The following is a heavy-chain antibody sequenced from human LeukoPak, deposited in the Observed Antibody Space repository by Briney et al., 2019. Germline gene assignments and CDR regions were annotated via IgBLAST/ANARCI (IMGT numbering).Heavy chain of an antibody. J-gene: IGHJ4*02. Sequence: SETLSLTCAVYGGSFSGYYWSWIRQPPGKGLEWIGEINHSGSTNYNPSLKSRVTISVDTSKNQFSLKLSSVTAADTAVYYCAGGQGSVRRTLYYFDYWGQGTLVTVSS. CDR3: AGGQGSVRRTLYYFDY. CDR1: GGSFSGYY. V-gene: IGHV4-34*01. CDR2: INHSGST. D-gene: IGHD1-26*01.